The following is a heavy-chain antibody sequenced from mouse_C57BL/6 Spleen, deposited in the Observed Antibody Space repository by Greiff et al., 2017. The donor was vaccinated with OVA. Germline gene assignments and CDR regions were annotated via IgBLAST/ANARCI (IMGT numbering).Heavy chain of an antibody. V-gene: IGHV1-55*01. D-gene: IGHD2-4*01. CDR3: ARSGYYDYDGFAY. J-gene: IGHJ3*01. CDR2: IYPGSGST. Sequence: AQLQQPGAELVKPGASVKMSCKASGYTFTSYWITWVKQRPGQGLEWIGDIYPGSGSTNYNEKFKSKATLTVDTSSSTAYMQLSSLTSEDSAVYYCARSGYYDYDGFAYWGQGTLVTVSA. CDR1: GYTFTSYW.